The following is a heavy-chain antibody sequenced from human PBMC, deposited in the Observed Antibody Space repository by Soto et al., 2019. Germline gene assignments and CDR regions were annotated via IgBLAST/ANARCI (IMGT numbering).Heavy chain of an antibody. CDR3: ARGPPSFIVGATTRYFQH. CDR1: GYTFTGYY. Sequence: ASVKVSCKASGYTFTGYYMHWVRQAPGQGLEWMGWINPNSGGTNYAQKFQGWVTMTRDTSISTAYMELSRLRSDDTAVYYCARGPPSFIVGATTRYFQHWGQGTLVTVSS. J-gene: IGHJ1*01. CDR2: INPNSGGT. V-gene: IGHV1-2*04. D-gene: IGHD1-26*01.